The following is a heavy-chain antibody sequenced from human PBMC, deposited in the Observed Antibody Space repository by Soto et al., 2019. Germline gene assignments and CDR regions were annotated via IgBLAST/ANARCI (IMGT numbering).Heavy chain of an antibody. Sequence: PGGSLRLSCAASGFTFSSYALSWVRQAPGKGLEWVSAISGSGGSTYYADSVKGRFTISRDNSKNTLYLQMNSLRAEDTAVYYCAKDRRDYDFWSGYLPREIGYFDYWRQGPLVTVSS. V-gene: IGHV3-23*01. J-gene: IGHJ4*02. CDR1: GFTFSSYA. CDR2: ISGSGGST. CDR3: AKDRRDYDFWSGYLPREIGYFDY. D-gene: IGHD3-3*01.